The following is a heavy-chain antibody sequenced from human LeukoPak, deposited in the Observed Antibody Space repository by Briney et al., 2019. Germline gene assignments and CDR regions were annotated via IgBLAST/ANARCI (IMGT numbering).Heavy chain of an antibody. CDR3: ASRGDEFYYGSGSYYIFDY. V-gene: IGHV4-59*12. Sequence: PSETLSLTCTVSGGSISSYYWSWIRQPPGKGLEWIGYIYYSGTTNYNPSLKSRVTISVDTSKNQFSLKLSSVTAADTAVYYCASRGDEFYYGSGSYYIFDYWGQGTLVTVSS. CDR1: GGSISSYY. D-gene: IGHD3-10*01. CDR2: IYYSGTT. J-gene: IGHJ4*02.